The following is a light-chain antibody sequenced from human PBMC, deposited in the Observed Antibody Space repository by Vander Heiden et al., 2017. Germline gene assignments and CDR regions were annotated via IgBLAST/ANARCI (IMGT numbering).Light chain of an antibody. CDR1: SSNIGAGYD. CDR2: VNN. Sequence: QSVLTHPLSVSGAPGQRVTVSCTGSSSNIGAGYDVHWYQQFPGAAPKLLIFVNNIRPSGVPDRFSGSKSGASASLSITGLQADDEADYYCQSYDRSLSGSVFGTGTKVTVL. CDR3: QSYDRSLSGSV. J-gene: IGLJ1*01. V-gene: IGLV1-40*01.